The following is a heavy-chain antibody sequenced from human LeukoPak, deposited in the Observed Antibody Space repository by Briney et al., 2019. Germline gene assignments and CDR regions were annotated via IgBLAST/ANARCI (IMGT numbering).Heavy chain of an antibody. CDR2: IKTKTDGGTT. CDR1: GVTFSNAW. Sequence: KPGGSLRLSCAASGVTFSNAWMSWVRQAPGKGLEWVGLIKTKTDGGTTDYAAPVKGRFTISRDDSKNTLYLQMNSLKTEDTAVYYCTSDLPITTVTTFSLGAYDYWGQGTLVTVSS. CDR3: TSDLPITTVTTFSLGAYDY. J-gene: IGHJ4*02. D-gene: IGHD4-17*01. V-gene: IGHV3-15*01.